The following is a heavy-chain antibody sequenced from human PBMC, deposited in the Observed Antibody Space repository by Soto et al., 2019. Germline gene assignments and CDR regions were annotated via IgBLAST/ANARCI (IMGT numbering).Heavy chain of an antibody. CDR3: ARDSSGWSLFDY. CDR2: ISYDGSNK. CDR1: GFTFSSYA. D-gene: IGHD6-19*01. V-gene: IGHV3-30-3*01. J-gene: IGHJ4*02. Sequence: GGSLRLSCAAAGFTFSSYAMHWVRQAPGKGLEWVAVISYDGSNKYYADSVKGRFTISRDNSKNTLYLQMNSLRAEDTAVYYCARDSSGWSLFDYWGQGTLVTASS.